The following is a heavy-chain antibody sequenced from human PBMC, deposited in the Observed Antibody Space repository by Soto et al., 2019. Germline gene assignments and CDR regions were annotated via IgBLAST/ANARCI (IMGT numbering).Heavy chain of an antibody. CDR1: GGSISSTSYY. V-gene: IGHV4-39*01. CDR2: NYYSGST. D-gene: IGHD6-19*01. J-gene: IGHJ4*02. CDR3: AGHAVALYYFNK. Sequence: ETLSLTCTVSGGSISSTSYYRGWIRQPPGKGLAWIGSNYYSGSTYYNPSLMGLVTISVDTSKNQSSLKLGSVPAADSAVYYGAGHAVALYYFNKGGQETLVTVSS.